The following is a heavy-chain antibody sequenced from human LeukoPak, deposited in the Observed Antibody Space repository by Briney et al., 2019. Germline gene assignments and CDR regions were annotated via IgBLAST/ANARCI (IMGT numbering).Heavy chain of an antibody. V-gene: IGHV4-39*01. Sequence: SETLSLTCTVSGGSISTSSYYWAWIRQPQGQGLEWIGSIYYSGSTFYNPSLKSRVTISGYTSKNQFSLKLSSVTAADTAVYYCARRDIVATIDYWGQGTLVTVSS. CDR1: GGSISTSSYY. J-gene: IGHJ4*02. D-gene: IGHD5-12*01. CDR3: ARRDIVATIDY. CDR2: IYYSGST.